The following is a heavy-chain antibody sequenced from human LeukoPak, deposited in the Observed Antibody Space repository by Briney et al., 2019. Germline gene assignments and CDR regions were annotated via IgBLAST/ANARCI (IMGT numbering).Heavy chain of an antibody. Sequence: ASVKVSCKASGYTFTSYDINWVRQATGQGLEWMGWMNPNSGSTGYAQKFQGRVTMTRNTSISTAYMELSSLRSEDTAVYYCARVPAAIEDYYYYYYGMDVWGQGTTVTVSS. CDR1: GYTFTSYD. D-gene: IGHD2-2*02. J-gene: IGHJ6*02. V-gene: IGHV1-8*01. CDR3: ARVPAAIEDYYYYYYGMDV. CDR2: MNPNSGST.